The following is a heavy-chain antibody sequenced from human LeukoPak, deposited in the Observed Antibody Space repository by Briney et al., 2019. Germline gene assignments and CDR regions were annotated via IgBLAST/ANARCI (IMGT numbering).Heavy chain of an antibody. J-gene: IGHJ6*02. D-gene: IGHD6-13*01. CDR1: GGSISSYY. CDR3: ARDAMGLSSSIIYYGMDV. V-gene: IGHV4-59*12. CDR2: IYYSGST. Sequence: TSETLSLTCTVSGGSISSYYWSWIRQPPGKGLEWIGYIYYSGSTNYNPSLKSRVTISVDTSKNQFSLKLSSVTAADTAVYYCARDAMGLSSSIIYYGMDVWGQGTTVTVSS.